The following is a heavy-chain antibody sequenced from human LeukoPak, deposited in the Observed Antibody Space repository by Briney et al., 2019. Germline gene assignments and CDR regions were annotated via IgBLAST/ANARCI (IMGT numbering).Heavy chain of an antibody. V-gene: IGHV4-34*01. D-gene: IGHD4-17*01. J-gene: IGHJ4*02. CDR1: GGSFSGYY. CDR2: INHSGST. CDR3: ARGPDYARGHGY. Sequence: SATLSLTCAVYGGSFSGYYWSWIRQPPGKGLEWIGEINHSGSTNYNPSLKSRVTISVDTSKNQFSLKLSSVTAADTAVYYCARGPDYARGHGYWGQGTLVTVSS.